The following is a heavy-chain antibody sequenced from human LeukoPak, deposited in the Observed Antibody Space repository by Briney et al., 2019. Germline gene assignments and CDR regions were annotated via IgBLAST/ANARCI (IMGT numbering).Heavy chain of an antibody. CDR1: GGSISSYY. Sequence: SETLSLTCTVSGGSISSYYWSWIRQPPGKGLEWTRYIYYSGSTNYNPSLKSRVTISVDTSKNQFSLKLSSVTAADTAVYYCARGGSSWTSVRYFDYWGQGTLVTVSS. CDR3: ARGGSSWTSVRYFDY. J-gene: IGHJ4*02. CDR2: IYYSGST. D-gene: IGHD6-13*01. V-gene: IGHV4-59*01.